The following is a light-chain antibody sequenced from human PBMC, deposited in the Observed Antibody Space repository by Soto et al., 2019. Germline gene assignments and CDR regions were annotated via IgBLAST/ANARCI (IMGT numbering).Light chain of an antibody. CDR3: SSFTSSTTYV. CDR1: SSDVGSYNR. J-gene: IGLJ1*01. V-gene: IGLV2-18*02. CDR2: EVS. Sequence: QSALTQPPSVSGSPGQSVAVSCTGTSSDVGSYNRVSWYQQPPGTAPKLIIYEVSNRPSGVPDRFSGSKSGNTASLPISGLQAEDEADYYCSSFTSSTTYVFGTGTKVTVL.